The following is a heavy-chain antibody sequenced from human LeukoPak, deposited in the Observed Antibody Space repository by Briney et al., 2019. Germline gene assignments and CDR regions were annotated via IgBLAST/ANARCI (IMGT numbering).Heavy chain of an antibody. CDR2: IRYEGNNE. Sequence: GGSLRLSCAASGVTFSNYAMHWVRQAPGSGLEWGAFIRYEGNNEDYVDSVKGRFTISRDNSKNTLYLQMDSLRVDDTARDYCVKDPYSGDFAEYFHHWGQGTLVTVSS. CDR3: VKDPYSGDFAEYFHH. J-gene: IGHJ1*01. D-gene: IGHD4-17*01. CDR1: GVTFSNYA. V-gene: IGHV3-30*02.